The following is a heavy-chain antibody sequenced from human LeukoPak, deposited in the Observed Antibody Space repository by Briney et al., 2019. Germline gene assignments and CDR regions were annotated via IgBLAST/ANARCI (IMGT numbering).Heavy chain of an antibody. V-gene: IGHV3-30*02. Sequence: PGGPLRLSCGASGFTFSSYGMHWVRQAPGKGLEWVGFIRYDGSNKYYADSVKGRFTISRDNSNNTLSLQMNSLRAEDTAVYYCAKDNDYGYSWGQGTLVTVSS. J-gene: IGHJ4*02. D-gene: IGHD4-17*01. CDR1: GFTFSSYG. CDR2: IRYDGSNK. CDR3: AKDNDYGYS.